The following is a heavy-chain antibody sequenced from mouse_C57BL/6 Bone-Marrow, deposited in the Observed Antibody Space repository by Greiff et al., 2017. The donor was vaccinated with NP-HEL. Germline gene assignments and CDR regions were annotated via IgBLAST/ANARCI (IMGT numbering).Heavy chain of an antibody. D-gene: IGHD1-1*01. CDR2: IRNKANGYTT. CDR3: ARYRYYGSSYYFDY. V-gene: IGHV7-3*01. J-gene: IGHJ2*01. CDR1: GFTFTDYY. Sequence: EVQWVESGGGLVQPGGSLSLSCAASGFTFTDYYMSWVRQPPGKALEWLGFIRNKANGYTTEYSASVKGRFTISRDNSQSILYLQMNALRAADSATYYCARYRYYGSSYYFDYWGQGTTLTVSS.